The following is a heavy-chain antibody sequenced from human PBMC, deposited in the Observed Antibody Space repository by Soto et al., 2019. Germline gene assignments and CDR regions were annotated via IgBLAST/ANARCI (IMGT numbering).Heavy chain of an antibody. D-gene: IGHD3-22*01. CDR3: ASSTYYDDISGYLRRRYFYY. CDR1: GYTFTSYG. V-gene: IGHV1-18*01. J-gene: IGHJ4*01. Sequence: ASVKVSCKASGYTFTSYGISWVRQAPGQGLEWMGWISAYNGNTNYAQKLQGRVTMTTDTSTSTAYMELRSLRSDDTAVYYCASSTYYDDISGYLRRRYFYYWG. CDR2: ISAYNGNT.